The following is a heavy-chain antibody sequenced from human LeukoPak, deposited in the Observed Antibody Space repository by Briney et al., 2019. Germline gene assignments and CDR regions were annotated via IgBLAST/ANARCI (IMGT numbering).Heavy chain of an antibody. D-gene: IGHD1-26*01. CDR2: MSGSGGST. V-gene: IGHV3-23*01. CDR1: GFTFSSSA. J-gene: IGHJ4*02. CDR3: AKDPYSGSYFDS. Sequence: GGSLRLSCAASGFTFSSSAMSWVRQAPGKGLERVSAMSGSGGSTYYADSVKGRFTVSRDNSKSTLYLQMNSLRPEDTAVYYCAKDPYSGSYFDSWGQGTLVTVSS.